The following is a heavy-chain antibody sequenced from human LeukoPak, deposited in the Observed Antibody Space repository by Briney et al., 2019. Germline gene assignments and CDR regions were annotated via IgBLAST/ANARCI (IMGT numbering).Heavy chain of an antibody. CDR2: IKQDGSEK. CDR3: ARDKGKIALDH. V-gene: IGHV3-7*03. J-gene: IGHJ4*02. Sequence: GGSLRLSCAASGFTFSSYWMSWVRQAPGKGLEWVANIKQDGSEKYYVDSVKGRFTISRDNTKNSLYLQMDSLRAEDTAVYYCARDKGKIALDHWGQGTLITVSS. CDR1: GFTFSSYW.